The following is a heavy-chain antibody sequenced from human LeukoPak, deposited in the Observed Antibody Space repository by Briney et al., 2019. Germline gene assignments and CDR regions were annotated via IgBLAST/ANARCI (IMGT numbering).Heavy chain of an antibody. Sequence: ASVKVSCKASGYTFTSYDFNWVRQATGQRPEWMGWLSPNSGDTGYAQKLQDRVTMTRNTSISTAYMELSSLRSDDTAVYYCARENKDSGPRGDGMDVWGQGTTVTVSS. CDR1: GYTFTSYD. D-gene: IGHD5-12*01. J-gene: IGHJ6*02. CDR2: LSPNSGDT. V-gene: IGHV1-8*01. CDR3: ARENKDSGPRGDGMDV.